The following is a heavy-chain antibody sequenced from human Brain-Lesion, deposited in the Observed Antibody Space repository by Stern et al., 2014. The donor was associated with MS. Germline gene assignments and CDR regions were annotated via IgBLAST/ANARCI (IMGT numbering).Heavy chain of an antibody. Sequence: QVQLQESGPGLVKPSQTLSLTCIVSGGSISSGSFYWNWIRQPAGKGLEWIGRIYSRGSTNYKPYAKSRVTSLGDTSQNQFSLKMFSMTAADTAVYYCARETGGYTYGDTDFFDYWGQGALVTVSS. CDR1: GGSISSGSFY. V-gene: IGHV4-61*02. D-gene: IGHD5-18*01. CDR2: IYSRGST. J-gene: IGHJ4*02. CDR3: ARETGGYTYGDTDFFDY.